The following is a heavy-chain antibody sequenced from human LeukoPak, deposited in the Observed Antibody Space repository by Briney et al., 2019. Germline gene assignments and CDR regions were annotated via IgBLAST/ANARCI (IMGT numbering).Heavy chain of an antibody. V-gene: IGHV3-21*01. CDR2: ISSSSSYI. Sequence: PGGSLRLSCAASGFTFSSYSMNWVRQAPGKGLEWVSSISSSSSYIYYADSVKGRFTISRDNAKNSLYLQMNSLRAEDTAVYYCARVPYYYDSSGYYGYYWGQGTLVTVSS. CDR1: GFTFSSYS. CDR3: ARVPYYYDSSGYYGYY. D-gene: IGHD3-22*01. J-gene: IGHJ4*02.